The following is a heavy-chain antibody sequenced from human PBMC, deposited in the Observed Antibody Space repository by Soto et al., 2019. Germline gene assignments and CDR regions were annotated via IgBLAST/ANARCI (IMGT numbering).Heavy chain of an antibody. V-gene: IGHV3-23*01. Sequence: PGGSLRLSCATSGFTFSRCDMSWVRQVPGKGLEWASAITGSGGGAYYADSVKGRFTISRDNSKRTVFLEVGSLGAADTAVYYCAVHLGQNYYRLDVWGQGTTVTVSS. J-gene: IGHJ6*02. CDR1: GFTFSRCD. D-gene: IGHD3-22*01. CDR2: ITGSGGGA. CDR3: AVHLGQNYYRLDV.